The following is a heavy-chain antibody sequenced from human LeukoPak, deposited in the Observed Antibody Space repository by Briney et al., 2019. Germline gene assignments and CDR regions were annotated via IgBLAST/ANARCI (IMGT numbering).Heavy chain of an antibody. D-gene: IGHD6-13*01. J-gene: IGHJ4*02. CDR3: ARGSSSWSPIDY. Sequence: ASVKVSRKATGYTFTGYYMHWVRHAPGQGLEWMGWINPNSGGTNYAQKFQGWVTMTRDTSISTAYMELSRLRSDDTAVYYCARGSSSWSPIDYWGQGTLVTVSS. CDR2: INPNSGGT. CDR1: GYTFTGYY. V-gene: IGHV1-2*04.